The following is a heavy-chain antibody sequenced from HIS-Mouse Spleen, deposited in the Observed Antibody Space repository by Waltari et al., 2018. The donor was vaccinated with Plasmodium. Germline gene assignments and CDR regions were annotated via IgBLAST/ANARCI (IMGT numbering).Heavy chain of an antibody. CDR1: GYTFTGHY. J-gene: IGHJ3*02. CDR3: ARDRNYYGSGSFLPGAFDI. Sequence: QVQLAQSGAEVKKPVASVKVSCKVSGYTFTGHYMPCVRPAPGQGLEWTGWINPNSGGTNYAQKFQGRVTMTRDTSISTAYMELSRLRSDDTAVYYCARDRNYYGSGSFLPGAFDIWGQGTMVTVSS. CDR2: INPNSGGT. D-gene: IGHD3-10*01. V-gene: IGHV1-2*02.